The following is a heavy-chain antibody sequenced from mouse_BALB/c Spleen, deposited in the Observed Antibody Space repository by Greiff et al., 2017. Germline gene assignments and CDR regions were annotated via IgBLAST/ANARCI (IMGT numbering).Heavy chain of an antibody. CDR1: GDSITSGY. CDR2: ISCSGST. D-gene: IGHD1-1*01. J-gene: IGHJ4*01. V-gene: IGHV3-8*02. CDR3: ARYTDYGSSPYAMDY. Sequence: EVQVVESGPSLVKPSQTLSLTCSVTGDSITSGYWNWIRKFPGNKLEYMGYISCSGSTYYNPSLKSRISITRDTSKNQYYLQLNSVTTEDTATYYCARYTDYGSSPYAMDYWGQGTSVTVSS.